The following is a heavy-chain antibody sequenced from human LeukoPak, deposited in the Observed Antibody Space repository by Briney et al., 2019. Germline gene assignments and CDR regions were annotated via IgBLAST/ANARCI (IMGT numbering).Heavy chain of an antibody. J-gene: IGHJ4*02. CDR2: ISSSSSTI. CDR1: GFTFSSYS. CDR3: ARDRAVGNDY. D-gene: IGHD6-19*01. V-gene: IGHV3-48*01. Sequence: PGGSLRLSCAASGFTFSSYSMNWVRQAPGKGLEWVSYISSSSSTIYYADSVKGRFTISRDNAKNSLYLQVSSLRAEDTAVYYCARDRAVGNDYWGQGTLVTVSS.